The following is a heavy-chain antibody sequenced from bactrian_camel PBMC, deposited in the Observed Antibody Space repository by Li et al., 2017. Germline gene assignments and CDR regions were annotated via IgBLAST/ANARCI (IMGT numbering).Heavy chain of an antibody. J-gene: IGHJ6*01. Sequence: VQLVESGGGLVQPGGSLRLTCTTSGFTFSHYYMTWVRQARGKGLEWVSSIYDDGVVYYAHSVKGRSTISRDNAKNTVYLQMDSLKPEDTALYFCVTSVKTMDDTWGQGTQVTVS. CDR3: VTSVKTMDDT. V-gene: IGHV3S10*01. CDR1: GFTFSHYY. D-gene: IGHD4*01. CDR2: IYDDGVV.